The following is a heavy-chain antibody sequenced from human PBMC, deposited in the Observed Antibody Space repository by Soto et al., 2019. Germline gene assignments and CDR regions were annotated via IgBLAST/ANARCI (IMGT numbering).Heavy chain of an antibody. CDR3: ARVTSSQDIVVVVKKLLGAFDI. D-gene: IGHD2-15*01. Sequence: SETLSLTCTVSGGSISSGGYYWSWIRQHPGKGLEWIGYIYYSGSTYYNPSLKSRVTISVDTSKNQFSLKLSSVTAADTAVYYCARVTSSQDIVVVVKKLLGAFDIWGQGTMVTVSS. V-gene: IGHV4-31*03. CDR1: GGSISSGGYY. CDR2: IYYSGST. J-gene: IGHJ3*02.